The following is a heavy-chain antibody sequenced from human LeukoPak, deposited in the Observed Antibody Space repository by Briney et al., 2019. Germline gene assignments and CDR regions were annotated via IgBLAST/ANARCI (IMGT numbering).Heavy chain of an antibody. V-gene: IGHV4-39*01. CDR2: IYSGGST. CDR1: GGSISSSSYY. CDR3: ARHSRSGSGGYENAFDI. J-gene: IGHJ3*02. D-gene: IGHD5-12*01. Sequence: SETLSLTCTVSGGSISSSSYYWDWIRQSPGKGLEWIWNIYSGGSTYYTPSLKSRVTISVDTSKNQFSLKLSSVTAADTAIYFCARHSRSGSGGYENAFDIWGQGTMVTVSS.